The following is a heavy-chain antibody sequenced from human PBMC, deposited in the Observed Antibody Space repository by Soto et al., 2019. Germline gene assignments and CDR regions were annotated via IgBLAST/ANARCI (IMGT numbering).Heavy chain of an antibody. J-gene: IGHJ4*01. CDR1: GFPFSSYW. D-gene: IGHD4-17*01. CDR3: ARVAYGNGGIFDY. CDR2: IKRDGSEK. V-gene: IGHV3-7*01. Sequence: RGSLRLSCAASGFPFSSYWISLVRQAPGKGLEWVANIKRDGSEKYYVDSVKGRFTLSRENAKNSLQLQMSSMRDEDTAIYFCARVAYGNGGIFDYWGQGTLVTVSS.